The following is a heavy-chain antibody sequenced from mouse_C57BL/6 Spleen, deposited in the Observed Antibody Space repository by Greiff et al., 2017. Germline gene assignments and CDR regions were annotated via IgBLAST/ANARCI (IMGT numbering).Heavy chain of an antibody. CDR3: ASFYGSSYVEAMDY. CDR2: IDPNSGGT. V-gene: IGHV1-72*01. CDR1: GYTFTSYW. D-gene: IGHD1-1*01. J-gene: IGHJ4*01. Sequence: VQLQQPGAELVKPGASVKLSCKASGYTFTSYWMHWVKQRPGRGLEWIGRIDPNSGGTKYNEKFKSKATLTVDKPSSTAYMQLSSLTSEDSAVYYCASFYGSSYVEAMDYWGQGTSVTVSS.